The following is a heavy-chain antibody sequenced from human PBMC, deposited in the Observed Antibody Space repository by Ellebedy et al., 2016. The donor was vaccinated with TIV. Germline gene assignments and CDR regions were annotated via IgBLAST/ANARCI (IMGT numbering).Heavy chain of an antibody. CDR3: AIRYSSGWSLDY. CDR1: GPTFTSYY. D-gene: IGHD6-19*01. V-gene: IGHV1-46*01. Sequence: ASVKVSXXASGPTFTSYYMHWVRQAPGQGLEWMGIINPSGGRTSYAQKFQGRVTMTRDTSTSTVYMELSSLRSEDTAVYYCAIRYSSGWSLDYWGQGTLVTVSS. CDR2: INPSGGRT. J-gene: IGHJ4*02.